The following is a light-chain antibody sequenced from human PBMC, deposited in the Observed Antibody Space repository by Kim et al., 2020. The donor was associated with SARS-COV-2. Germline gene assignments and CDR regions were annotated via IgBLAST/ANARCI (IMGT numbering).Light chain of an antibody. CDR2: TNN. CDR3: AAWDDSLNGHVL. J-gene: IGLJ2*01. CDR1: SSSFGSNT. Sequence: QSVLTQPPSASGTPGQSVTISCSGSSSSFGSNTVNWYQQLPGTAPKLLIYTNNQRPSGVPDRFSVSKSGTSASLAISGLQSEDEADYYCAAWDDSLNGHVLFGGGTQLTVL. V-gene: IGLV1-44*01.